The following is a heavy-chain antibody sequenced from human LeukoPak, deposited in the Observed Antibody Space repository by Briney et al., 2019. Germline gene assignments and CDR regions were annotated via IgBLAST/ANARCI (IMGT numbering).Heavy chain of an antibody. D-gene: IGHD4-17*01. V-gene: IGHV3-7*01. J-gene: IGHJ5*02. CDR1: GFTFSSYW. Sequence: GGSLRLSCAASGFTFSSYWMSWVRQAPGKGLEGVANIKQDGSEKYYVDSVKGRFTISRDNAKNSLYLQMNSLRAEDTAVYYCAKAPDSVDYGALKWFDPWGQGTLVPVS. CDR3: AKAPDSVDYGALKWFDP. CDR2: IKQDGSEK.